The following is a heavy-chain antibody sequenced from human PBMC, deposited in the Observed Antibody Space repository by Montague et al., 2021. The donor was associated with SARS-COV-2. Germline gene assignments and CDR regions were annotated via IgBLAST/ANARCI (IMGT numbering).Heavy chain of an antibody. V-gene: IGHV5-10-1*01. CDR3: ARHLGGYYDYMWGNSREDYFDR. Sequence: QSGAEVKKPGESLRISCKGSGYYFISYWITWVRQMPGKGLEWMGKIDPGDSSTNYSPSFQGHVTISADKSSSTAYLQWSGLKASDTAMYYCARHLGGYYDYMWGNSREDYFDRWGQGTLDTVSS. CDR2: IDPGDSST. CDR1: GYYFISYW. J-gene: IGHJ4*02. D-gene: IGHD3-16*02.